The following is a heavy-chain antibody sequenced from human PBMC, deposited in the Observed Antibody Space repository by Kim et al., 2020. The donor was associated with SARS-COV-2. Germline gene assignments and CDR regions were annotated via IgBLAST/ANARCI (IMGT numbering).Heavy chain of an antibody. V-gene: IGHV3-48*03. Sequence: GGSLRLSCAASGFTLSRYEMNWVRQAPGKGLEWVSYISSTGSTKYYTDSVKGRFTISRDNAKNSLYLQMDSLRAEDTAVYYCVRDHGIAVAGVAFHIWGQGTLVTVSS. CDR1: GFTLSRYE. J-gene: IGHJ3*02. CDR2: ISSTGSTK. D-gene: IGHD6-19*01. CDR3: VRDHGIAVAGVAFHI.